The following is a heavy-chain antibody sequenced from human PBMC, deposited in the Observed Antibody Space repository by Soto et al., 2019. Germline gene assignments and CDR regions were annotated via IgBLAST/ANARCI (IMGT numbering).Heavy chain of an antibody. Sequence: QVQLVQSGAEVKKPESSVKVSCKAPGGTFSTYAISWVRQAPGQGLEWMGGIIPMFGTANYAKRLQDRVTITADDSTNKVYRELRILRSEDTAVYFCASGIQLWLRRINNGYSGWGQGTLVTVSS. D-gene: IGHD5-18*01. V-gene: IGHV1-69*12. CDR3: ASGIQLWLRRINNGYSG. CDR1: GGTFSTYA. CDR2: IIPMFGTA. J-gene: IGHJ4*02.